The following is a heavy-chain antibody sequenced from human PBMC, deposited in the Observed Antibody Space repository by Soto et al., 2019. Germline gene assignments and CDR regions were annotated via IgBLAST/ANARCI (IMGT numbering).Heavy chain of an antibody. CDR3: ARAELDGGNPMRFDP. CDR1: GFTFSSYS. J-gene: IGHJ5*02. Sequence: EVQLVESGGGLVKPGGSLRLSCAASGFTFSSYSMNWVRQAPGKGLEWVSSISSSSSYIYYADSVKGRFTISRDNAKNSLYLQMNGPRDEDTAVYYCARAELDGGNPMRFDPWGQGTLVTVSS. D-gene: IGHD2-15*01. V-gene: IGHV3-21*01. CDR2: ISSSSSYI.